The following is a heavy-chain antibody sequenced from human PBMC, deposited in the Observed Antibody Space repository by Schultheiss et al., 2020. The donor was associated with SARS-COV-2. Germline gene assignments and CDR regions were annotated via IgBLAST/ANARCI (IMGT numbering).Heavy chain of an antibody. Sequence: SETLSLTCTVSGGSISSYYWSWIRQPPGKGLEWIGEINHSGSTNYNPSLKSRVTISVDTSKNQFSLKLSSVTAADTAVYYCASSTGTTRGFAYWGQGTLVTVSS. CDR3: ASSTGTTRGFAY. V-gene: IGHV4-34*01. D-gene: IGHD1-7*01. CDR1: GGSISSYY. CDR2: INHSGST. J-gene: IGHJ4*02.